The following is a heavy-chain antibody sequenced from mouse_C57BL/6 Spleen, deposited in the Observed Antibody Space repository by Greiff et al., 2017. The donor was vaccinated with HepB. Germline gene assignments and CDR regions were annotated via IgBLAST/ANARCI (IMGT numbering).Heavy chain of an antibody. V-gene: IGHV2-2*01. D-gene: IGHD2-5*01. J-gene: IGHJ4*01. CDR3: ARGSKRYYYAMDY. CDR1: GFSLTSYG. CDR2: IWSGGST. Sequence: QVQLQQSGPGLVQPSQSLSITCTVSGFSLTSYGVHWVRQSPGKGLEWLGVIWSGGSTDYNAAFISRLSISKDNSKSQVFFKMNSLQADDTAIYYCARGSKRYYYAMDYWGQGTSVTVSS.